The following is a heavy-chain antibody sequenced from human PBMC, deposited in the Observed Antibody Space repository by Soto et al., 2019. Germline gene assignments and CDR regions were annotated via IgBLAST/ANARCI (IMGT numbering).Heavy chain of an antibody. J-gene: IGHJ4*02. CDR1: GFTFSTYG. CDR2: IWNHGRED. D-gene: IGHD6-19*01. CDR3: VRGPWLVGDVTSFDY. Sequence: QVHLVESGGGVVQPRRSLRLSCAASGFTFSTYGMHWVRQAPGKGLEWVALIWNHGREDSYADSVKGRFTISRDNSKNTLWLQMNSLRADDTAVYYCVRGPWLVGDVTSFDYWGQGSLVTVSS. V-gene: IGHV3-33*01.